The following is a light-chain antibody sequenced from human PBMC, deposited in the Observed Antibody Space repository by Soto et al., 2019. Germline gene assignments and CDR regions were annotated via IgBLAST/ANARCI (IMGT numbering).Light chain of an antibody. CDR1: QSVSSSH. Sequence: EIVLTQSPGTLSLSPGERATLSCRASQSVSSSHLAWYQQNPGQAPRLLIYGATSRATGIPDRFSGSGSGTDFTLTISRQEPEDFAVYYCQQYGTSAGTFGQGTKVEIK. V-gene: IGKV3-20*01. CDR3: QQYGTSAGT. CDR2: GAT. J-gene: IGKJ1*01.